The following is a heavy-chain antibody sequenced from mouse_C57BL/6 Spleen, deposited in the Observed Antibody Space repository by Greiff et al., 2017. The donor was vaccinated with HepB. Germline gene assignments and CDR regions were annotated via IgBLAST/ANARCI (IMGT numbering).Heavy chain of an antibody. CDR3: ARWGDGGFAY. V-gene: IGHV1-18*01. J-gene: IGHJ3*01. D-gene: IGHD3-3*01. CDR2: INPNNGGT. CDR1: GYTFTDYN. Sequence: VQLQQSGPELVKPGASVKIPCKASGYTFTDYNMDWVKQSHGKSLEWIGDINPNNGGTIYNQKFKGKATLTVDKSSSTAYMELRSLTSEDTAVSYCARWGDGGFAYWGQGTLVTVSA.